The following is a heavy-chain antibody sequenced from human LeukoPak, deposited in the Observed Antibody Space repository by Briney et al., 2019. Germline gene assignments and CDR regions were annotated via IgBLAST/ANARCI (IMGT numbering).Heavy chain of an antibody. CDR3: AKLSGYSSGWYGSQSGDY. V-gene: IGHV3-30*18. J-gene: IGHJ4*02. CDR1: GFTFSSYG. CDR2: ISYDGSNK. D-gene: IGHD6-19*01. Sequence: GGSLRLSCAASGFTFSSYGMHWVRQAPGKGLEWVAVISYDGSNKYYADSVKGRFTISRDNSKNTLYLQMNSLRAEDTAVYYCAKLSGYSSGWYGSQSGDYWGQGTLVTVSS.